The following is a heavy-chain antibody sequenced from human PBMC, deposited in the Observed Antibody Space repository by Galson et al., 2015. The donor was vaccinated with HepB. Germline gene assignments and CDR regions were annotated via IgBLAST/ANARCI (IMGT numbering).Heavy chain of an antibody. V-gene: IGHV4-34*01. D-gene: IGHD3-3*01. J-gene: IGHJ3*02. Sequence: LSLTCAVSGGSFSDQYWTWIRQPPGKGLEWIGEINHRGGTNSNPSLKSRVTLSVDTSKNHFSLKLTSVTAADTAVYYCARALSRSYNFWGDSPDDVQIWGQGTMVTVSS. CDR3: ARALSRSYNFWGDSPDDVQI. CDR1: GGSFSDQY. CDR2: INHRGGT.